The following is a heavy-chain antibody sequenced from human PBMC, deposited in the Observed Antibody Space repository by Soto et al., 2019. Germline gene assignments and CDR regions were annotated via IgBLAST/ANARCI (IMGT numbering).Heavy chain of an antibody. CDR1: GFSFDDYA. CDR3: ARDVWSRASGPPDS. J-gene: IGHJ5*02. CDR2: ISWNSGTI. V-gene: IGHV3-9*01. D-gene: IGHD3-10*01. Sequence: EVQLVESGGGLIQPGMSLRLSCAASGFSFDDYAMHWVRQVPGKGLEWITGISWNSGTIGYADSVKGRFTISRDNAKNSLYLQMNSLRAEDTVFYYCARDVWSRASGPPDSWGQGTLVTVSS.